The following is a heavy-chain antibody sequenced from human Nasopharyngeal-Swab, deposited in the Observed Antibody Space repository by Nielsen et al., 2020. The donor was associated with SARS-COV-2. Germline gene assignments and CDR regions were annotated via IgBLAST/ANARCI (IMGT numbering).Heavy chain of an antibody. J-gene: IGHJ4*02. Sequence: SETLSLTCTVSGGSISSGGYYWSWIRQHPGKGLEWIGYIYYSGSTYYNPSPKSRVTISVDTSKNQFSLKLSSVTAADTAVYYCARAVVTAIRNYFDYWGQGTLVTVSS. CDR3: ARAVVTAIRNYFDY. CDR2: IYYSGST. D-gene: IGHD2-21*02. CDR1: GGSISSGGYY. V-gene: IGHV4-31*03.